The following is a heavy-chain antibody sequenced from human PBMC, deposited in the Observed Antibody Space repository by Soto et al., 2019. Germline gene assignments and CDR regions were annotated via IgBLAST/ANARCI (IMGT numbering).Heavy chain of an antibody. CDR3: AADRISGSYFDY. V-gene: IGHV1-58*01. J-gene: IGHJ4*02. D-gene: IGHD1-26*01. CDR1: GFTFTSSA. CDR2: IVVGSGNT. Sequence: ASVKVSCKASGFTFTSSAVQWVRQARGQRLEWIGWIVVGSGNTNYAQKFQERVTITRDMSTSTAYMELSSLRSEDTAVYYCAADRISGSYFDYWGQGTLVTVSS.